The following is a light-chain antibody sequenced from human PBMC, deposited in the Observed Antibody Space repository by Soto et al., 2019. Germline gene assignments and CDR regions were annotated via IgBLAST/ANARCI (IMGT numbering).Light chain of an antibody. J-gene: IGLJ1*01. CDR1: SSDVGNYNL. CDR2: EDT. CDR3: WSYAVGRTYV. V-gene: IGLV2-23*01. Sequence: QSALTQPASVSGSPGQSITISCTGSSSDVGNYNLVSWYQQHPGKAPKLMIYEDTKWPSGVSNRFSGSKPGNTAYLTISGLQAEDEADYYCWSYAVGRTYVFGTGTKLTVL.